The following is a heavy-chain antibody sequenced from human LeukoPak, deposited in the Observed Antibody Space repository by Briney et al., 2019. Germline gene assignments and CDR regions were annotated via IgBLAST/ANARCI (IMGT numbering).Heavy chain of an antibody. V-gene: IGHV3-23*01. CDR1: VFTSTSYA. CDR3: ARVGARDSADY. J-gene: IGHJ4*02. Sequence: GGSLRLSCAASVFTSTSYAMSWVRQAPGKGLEWVSAISGSGGSTYYADSVKGRFTISRDNSKNTLYLQMNSLRAEDTGVYYCARVGARDSADYWGQGTLVTVSS. CDR2: ISGSGGST. D-gene: IGHD3-16*01.